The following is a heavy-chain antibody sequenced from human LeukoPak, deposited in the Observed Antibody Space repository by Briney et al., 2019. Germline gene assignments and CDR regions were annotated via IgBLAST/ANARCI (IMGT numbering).Heavy chain of an antibody. D-gene: IGHD1-26*01. Sequence: GGSLRLSCAASGFTFSSYAMSWVRQAPGKGLEWVSAISGSGGSTYYADSVKGRFTISRDNSKNTLYLQMNSLRAEDTAVYYCAKGREPFYYYYGMDVWGQGTTVTVSS. V-gene: IGHV3-23*01. CDR2: ISGSGGST. J-gene: IGHJ6*02. CDR3: AKGREPFYYYYGMDV. CDR1: GFTFSSYA.